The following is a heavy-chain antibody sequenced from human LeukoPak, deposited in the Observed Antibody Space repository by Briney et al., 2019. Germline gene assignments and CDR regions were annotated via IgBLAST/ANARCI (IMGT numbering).Heavy chain of an antibody. V-gene: IGHV4-31*03. CDR1: GGSISSGGYY. CDR3: ARWNYYDSSGYDAFDI. Sequence: SETLSLTCTVSGGSISSGGYYWSWIRQHPGKGLEWIGYIYYSGSTYYNPSLKSRVTISVGTSKNQFSLKLSSVTAADTAVYYCARWNYYDSSGYDAFDIWGQGTMVTVSS. CDR2: IYYSGST. J-gene: IGHJ3*02. D-gene: IGHD3-22*01.